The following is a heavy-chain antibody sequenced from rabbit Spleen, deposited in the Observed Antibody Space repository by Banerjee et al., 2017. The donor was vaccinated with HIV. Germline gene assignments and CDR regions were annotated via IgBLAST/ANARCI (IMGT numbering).Heavy chain of an antibody. CDR1: GFDFSSNV. J-gene: IGHJ4*01. Sequence: QSLVESGGDLVQPEGSLTLTCKVSGFDFSSNVMCWVRQAPGKGLEWIACIYSGSSDTTYYTSWAKGRFTISKTSSTTVTLQMTSLTAADTATYFCARTSSTSYWYFTLWGPGTLVTVS. D-gene: IGHD1-1*01. CDR2: IYSGSSDTT. CDR3: ARTSSTSYWYFTL. V-gene: IGHV1S40*01.